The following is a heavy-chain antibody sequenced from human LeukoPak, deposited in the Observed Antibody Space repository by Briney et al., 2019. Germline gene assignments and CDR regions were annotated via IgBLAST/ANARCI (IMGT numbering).Heavy chain of an antibody. V-gene: IGHV3-23*01. J-gene: IGHJ6*03. CDR1: GFPFSSYP. Sequence: GGSLRLSCAASGFPFSSYPMSWVRQAPGKGLEGVSGITGSGDSTHYAESVKGGFTISRDNSKNTLYLQMNSLTPGDTAVYYCARDPYSGSYGNYYYYFMDVWGKGTTVTISS. CDR2: ITGSGDST. CDR3: ARDPYSGSYGNYYYYFMDV. D-gene: IGHD1-26*01.